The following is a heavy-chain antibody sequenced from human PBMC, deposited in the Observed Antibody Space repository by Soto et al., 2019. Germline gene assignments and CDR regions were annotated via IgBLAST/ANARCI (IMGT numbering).Heavy chain of an antibody. D-gene: IGHD6-13*01. CDR1: GFTFSSYS. J-gene: IGHJ4*02. V-gene: IGHV3-48*04. CDR3: ARGSKAAAGIPVEFDY. CDR2: ISSSSSTI. Sequence: GGSLRLSCAASGFTFSSYSMNWVRQAPGKGLEWVSYISSSSSTIYYADSVKGRFTISRDNAKNSLYLQMNSLRAEDTAVYYCARGSKAAAGIPVEFDYWGQGTLVTVSS.